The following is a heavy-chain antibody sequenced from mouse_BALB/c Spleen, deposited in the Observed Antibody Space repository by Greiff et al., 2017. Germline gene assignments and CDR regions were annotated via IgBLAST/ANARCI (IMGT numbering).Heavy chain of an antibody. CDR1: GFSLTGYG. J-gene: IGHJ1*01. V-gene: IGHV2-6-7*01. CDR3: ARESYDPWGYFDV. Sequence: VQLVESGPGLVAPSQSLSITCTVSGFSLTGYGVNWVRQPPGKGLEWLGMIWGDGSTDYNSALKSRLSISKDNSKSQVFLKMNSLQTDDTARYYCARESYDPWGYFDVWGAGTTVTVSS. D-gene: IGHD2-12*01. CDR2: IWGDGST.